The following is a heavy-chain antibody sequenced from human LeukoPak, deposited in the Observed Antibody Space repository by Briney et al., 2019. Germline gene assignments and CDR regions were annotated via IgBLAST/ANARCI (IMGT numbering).Heavy chain of an antibody. Sequence: GGSLRLSCAASGFTFSSYAMHWVRQAPGKGLEYVSAISSNGGSTYYANSVKGRFTISRDSSKNTLYLQMGSLRAEDMAVYYCARCRWASGGSSTSCYGIDYWGQGTLVTVSS. J-gene: IGHJ4*02. V-gene: IGHV3-64*01. CDR2: ISSNGGST. CDR3: ARCRWASGGSSTSCYGIDY. CDR1: GFTFSSYA. D-gene: IGHD2-2*01.